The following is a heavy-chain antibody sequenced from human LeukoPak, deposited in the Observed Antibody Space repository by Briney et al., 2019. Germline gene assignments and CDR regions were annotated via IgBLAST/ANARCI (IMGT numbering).Heavy chain of an antibody. CDR1: GGTFSSYA. J-gene: IGHJ4*02. CDR2: IIPIFGTA. Sequence: ASVKVSCKASGGTFSSYAISWVRQAPGQGLEWMGGIIPIFGTANYAQKFQGRVTITADESTSTAYMELSSLRSEDTAVYYCARGANGLTTVTSPFDYWGQGTLVTVSS. V-gene: IGHV1-69*13. D-gene: IGHD4-17*01. CDR3: ARGANGLTTVTSPFDY.